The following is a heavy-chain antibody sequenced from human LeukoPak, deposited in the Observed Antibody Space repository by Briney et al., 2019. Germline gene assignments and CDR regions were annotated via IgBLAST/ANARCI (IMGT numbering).Heavy chain of an antibody. V-gene: IGHV4-30-2*01. J-gene: IGHJ6*03. Sequence: SQTLSLTCTVSGGSISSGGYYWSWIRQPPGKGLEWIGYIYHSGSTYYNPSLKSRVTISVDRSKNQFSLRLSSVTAADTAVYYCARWPYDFWSGYYYYYYMDVWGKGTTVTVSS. D-gene: IGHD3-3*01. CDR3: ARWPYDFWSGYYYYYYMDV. CDR1: GGSISSGGYY. CDR2: IYHSGST.